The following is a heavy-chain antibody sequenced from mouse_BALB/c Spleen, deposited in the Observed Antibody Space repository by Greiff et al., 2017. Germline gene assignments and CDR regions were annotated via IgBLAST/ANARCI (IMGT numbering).Heavy chain of an antibody. CDR3: ARWLLQYYYAMDH. J-gene: IGHJ4*01. Sequence: QVQLQQSGAELMKPGASVKISCKATGYTFSSYWIEWVKQRPGHGLEWIGEILPGSGSTNYNEKFKGKATFTADTSSNTAYMQLSSLTSEDSAVYYCARWLLQYYYAMDHWGQGTSVTVSS. V-gene: IGHV1-9*01. D-gene: IGHD2-3*01. CDR2: ILPGSGST. CDR1: GYTFSSYW.